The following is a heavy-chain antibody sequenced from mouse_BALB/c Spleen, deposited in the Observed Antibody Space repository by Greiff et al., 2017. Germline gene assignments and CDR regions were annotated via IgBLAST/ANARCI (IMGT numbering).Heavy chain of an antibody. Sequence: EVKVVESGGGLVKPGGSLKLSCAASGFTFSSYAMSWVRQTPEKRLEWVATISSGGSYTYYPDSVKGRFTISRDNAKNTLYLQMSSLRSEDTAMYYCARHDYRYPFDYWGQGTTLTVSS. J-gene: IGHJ2*01. V-gene: IGHV5-9-3*01. CDR2: ISSGGSYT. D-gene: IGHD2-14*01. CDR3: ARHDYRYPFDY. CDR1: GFTFSSYA.